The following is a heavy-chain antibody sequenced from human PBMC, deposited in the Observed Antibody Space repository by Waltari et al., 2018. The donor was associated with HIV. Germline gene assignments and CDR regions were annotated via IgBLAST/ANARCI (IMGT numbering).Heavy chain of an antibody. CDR3: TTPVTTRG. V-gene: IGHV3-7*03. J-gene: IGHJ4*02. CDR2: IKQDGSEE. D-gene: IGHD4-17*01. CDR1: GFTFSSYW. Sequence: EVHLVESGGGLVQPGGSLRLSCAASGFTFSSYWMYWVRQAPGKGLDWVANIKQDGSEENYVDSGKGRFTISGDNAKNSMYLQMNSLRAEDTAVYYCTTPVTTRGWGQGTLVTVSS.